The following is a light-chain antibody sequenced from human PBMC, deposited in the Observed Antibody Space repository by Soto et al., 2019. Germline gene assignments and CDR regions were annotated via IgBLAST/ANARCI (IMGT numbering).Light chain of an antibody. CDR1: SSDVGGYNY. CDR3: SSYTISNTLV. J-gene: IGLJ1*01. V-gene: IGLV2-14*01. CDR2: DVS. Sequence: QSVLTQPASVNGSPGQSITISCTGTSSDVGGYNYVSWYQQYPGKAPKLMIYDVSNRPSGVSNRFSGSKSGNTASLTISGLQAEDEADYYCSSYTISNTLVFGSGTKVTVL.